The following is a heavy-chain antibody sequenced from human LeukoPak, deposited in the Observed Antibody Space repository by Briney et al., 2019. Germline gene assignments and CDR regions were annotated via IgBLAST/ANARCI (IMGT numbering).Heavy chain of an antibody. D-gene: IGHD3-3*01. Sequence: PSETLSLTCAVSGDSISTTNYYWGWIRQPPGKGLEWIGIIYYSGITHYNPSLKSRVTILVDTSKNQFSLKLSSVTDADTAVYYCARVRRSLNWFDSWGQETLVTVS. V-gene: IGHV4-39*01. CDR1: GDSISTTNYY. CDR2: IYYSGIT. CDR3: ARVRRSLNWFDS. J-gene: IGHJ5*01.